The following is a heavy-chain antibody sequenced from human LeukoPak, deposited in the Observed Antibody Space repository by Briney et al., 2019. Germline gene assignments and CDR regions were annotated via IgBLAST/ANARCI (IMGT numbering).Heavy chain of an antibody. CDR1: GFTVSSNY. D-gene: IGHD6-19*01. CDR3: ARDLSSGSRFFDY. Sequence: QSGGSLRLSCAASGFTVSSNYMSWVRQAPGKGLEWVSVIYSGGSTYYAESVKGRFTISRDNSKNTLYLQMNSLRVEDTAVYYCARDLSSGSRFFDYWGQGTLVTVSS. V-gene: IGHV3-53*01. J-gene: IGHJ4*02. CDR2: IYSGGST.